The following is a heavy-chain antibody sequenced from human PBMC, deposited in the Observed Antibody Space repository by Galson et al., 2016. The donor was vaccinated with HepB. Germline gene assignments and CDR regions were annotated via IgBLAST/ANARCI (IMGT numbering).Heavy chain of an antibody. CDR2: TSFDGSDK. D-gene: IGHD1-1*01. J-gene: IGHJ4*02. CDR1: GFPFSSYA. CDR3: ARDTGWNDQFDY. V-gene: IGHV3-30*04. Sequence: SLRLSCAASGFPFSSYAVHWVHQAPGKGLEWVAVTSFDGSDKYYTDSVKGRFTVSRDNSRNTLFLQMSSLRAEDTAVYYCARDTGWNDQFDYWGQGTLVTVSS.